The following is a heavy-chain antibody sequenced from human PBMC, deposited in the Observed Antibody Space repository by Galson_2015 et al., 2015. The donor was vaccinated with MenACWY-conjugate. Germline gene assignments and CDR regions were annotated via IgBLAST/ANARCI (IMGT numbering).Heavy chain of an antibody. V-gene: IGHV3-64D*06. Sequence: SLRLSCAASGFTFSSYAMHWVRQAPGKGLEYVSAISSNGGTTYYTDSVKGRFTISRDNSKNTLYLQMSSLRAEDTAVYYCVKTKLGRFDYWGQRTLVTVSS. CDR3: VKTKLGRFDY. D-gene: IGHD4-23*01. CDR1: GFTFSSYA. CDR2: ISSNGGTT. J-gene: IGHJ4*02.